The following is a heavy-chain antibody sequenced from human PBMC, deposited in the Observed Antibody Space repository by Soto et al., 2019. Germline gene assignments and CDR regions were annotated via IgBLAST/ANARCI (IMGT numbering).Heavy chain of an antibody. D-gene: IGHD1-26*01. J-gene: IGHJ3*02. V-gene: IGHV3-7*03. Sequence: PGGSLRLSCAASGFTFSSYWMSWVRQAPGKGLEWVANIKQDGSEKYYVDSVKGRFTISRDNAKNSLYLQMNSLRAEDTAVYYCARDHSGSYPDAFDIWDQGTMVTVSS. CDR2: IKQDGSEK. CDR3: ARDHSGSYPDAFDI. CDR1: GFTFSSYW.